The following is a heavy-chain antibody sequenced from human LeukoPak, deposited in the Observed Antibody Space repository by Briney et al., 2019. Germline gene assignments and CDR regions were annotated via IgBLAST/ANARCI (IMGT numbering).Heavy chain of an antibody. Sequence: SQTLSLTCGISGDSVSSNKAAWNWIRQSPSRGLEWLGRTYYRSKWYNDYAVFVKSRINISPDTSKNQFSLQLNSVTPEDTAIYYCVRGDYGGPHYYYYGMDVWGPGTTVTVSS. V-gene: IGHV6-1*01. J-gene: IGHJ6*02. D-gene: IGHD4-23*01. CDR2: TYYRSKWYN. CDR3: VRGDYGGPHYYYYGMDV. CDR1: GDSVSSNKAA.